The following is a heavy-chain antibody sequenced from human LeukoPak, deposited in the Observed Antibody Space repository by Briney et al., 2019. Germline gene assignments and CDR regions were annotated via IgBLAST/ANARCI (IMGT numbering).Heavy chain of an antibody. CDR1: GFTFSSYA. Sequence: GGSLRLSCAASGFTFSSYAMSWVRQAPGKGLEWVSAISGSGCSTYYADSVKGRFTISRDNSKNTLYLQMNSLRAEDTAVYYCAKVGGYSYGIDYWGQGTLVTVSS. D-gene: IGHD5-18*01. CDR2: ISGSGCST. V-gene: IGHV3-23*01. CDR3: AKVGGYSYGIDY. J-gene: IGHJ4*02.